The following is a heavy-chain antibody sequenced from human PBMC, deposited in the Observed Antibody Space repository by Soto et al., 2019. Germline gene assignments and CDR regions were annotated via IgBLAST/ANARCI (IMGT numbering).Heavy chain of an antibody. CDR3: ARDRSVTIWDDAFDI. D-gene: IGHD4-17*01. CDR2: IKQDGSEK. V-gene: IGHV3-7*01. J-gene: IGHJ3*02. CDR1: GFTFSSYW. Sequence: GGSLRLSCAASGFTFSSYWMSWVRQAPGKGLEWVANIKQDGSEKYYVDSVKGRFTISRDNAKNSLYLQMNSLRAEDTAVYYCARDRSVTIWDDAFDIWGQGTMVTVSS.